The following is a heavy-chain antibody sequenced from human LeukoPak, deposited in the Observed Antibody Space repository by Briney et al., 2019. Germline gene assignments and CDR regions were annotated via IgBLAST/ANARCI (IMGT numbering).Heavy chain of an antibody. CDR1: GFTFSSYW. D-gene: IGHD3-16*01. V-gene: IGHV3-7*03. J-gene: IGHJ4*02. Sequence: PGGSLRLSCAASGFTFSSYWMSWVRQAPGKGLEWVANIKQDGSVRHYVDSVKGRFTISRDNAKNSLYLQMNSLRAEDSAVYYCARDGGNPDYWGQGTLVTVSS. CDR3: ARDGGNPDY. CDR2: IKQDGSVR.